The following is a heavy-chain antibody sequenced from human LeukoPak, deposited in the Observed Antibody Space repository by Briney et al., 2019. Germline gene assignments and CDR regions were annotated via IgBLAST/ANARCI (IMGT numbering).Heavy chain of an antibody. CDR3: AREGSIVARTDY. CDR2: ISYDGNRE. J-gene: IGHJ4*02. Sequence: QPGGSLRLSCAASGFTFSSYAMHWVRQAPGKGLEWVAVISYDGNREYYPDSVKGRFTISRDNSKNTLYLQMNGLETEDTAVYYCAREGSIVARTDYWGQGALVIVSS. V-gene: IGHV3-30-3*01. CDR1: GFTFSSYA. D-gene: IGHD2-15*01.